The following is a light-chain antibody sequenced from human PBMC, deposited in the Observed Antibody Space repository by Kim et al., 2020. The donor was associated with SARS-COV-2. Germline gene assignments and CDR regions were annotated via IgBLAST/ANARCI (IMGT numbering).Light chain of an antibody. CDR1: QDISNY. CDR3: QKCDSAPWT. J-gene: IGKJ1*01. CDR2: AAS. Sequence: ASVGDRVTITCRASQDISNYLAWFQLKPGKAPKLLIYAASALQPGVPSRFSGSGSGTDFTLTVTSLQPEDVATYYCQKCDSAPWTFGQGTKVEIK. V-gene: IGKV1-27*01.